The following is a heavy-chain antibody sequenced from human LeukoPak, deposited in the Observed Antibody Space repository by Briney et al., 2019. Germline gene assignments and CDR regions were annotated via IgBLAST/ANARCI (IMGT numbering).Heavy chain of an antibody. CDR2: INPSGSST. CDR3: AGGGGSPEF. J-gene: IGHJ4*02. Sequence: ASVKVSCKASGYTFTNYYIHWVRQAPGQGLEWMGIINPSGSSTSYAQKFRGRVTMTRDTSTSTVYMELSSLRSEDTAVYYCAGGGGSPEFWGQGTQVTVSS. V-gene: IGHV1-46*01. D-gene: IGHD1-26*01. CDR1: GYTFTNYY.